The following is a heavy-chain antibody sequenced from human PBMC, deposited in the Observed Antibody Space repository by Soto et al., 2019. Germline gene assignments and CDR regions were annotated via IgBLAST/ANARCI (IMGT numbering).Heavy chain of an antibody. D-gene: IGHD3-9*01. CDR1: GFTFSSYA. J-gene: IGHJ4*02. V-gene: IGHV3-23*01. CDR3: AKGFYYDILTGYFDY. CDR2: ISGSGGST. Sequence: GGSLRLSCAASGFTFSSYAMSWVRQAPGKGLEWVSAISGSGGSTYYADSVKGRFTISRDNSKNTLYLQMNSLRAEDTAVYYCAKGFYYDILTGYFDYWGQGTLVTVSS.